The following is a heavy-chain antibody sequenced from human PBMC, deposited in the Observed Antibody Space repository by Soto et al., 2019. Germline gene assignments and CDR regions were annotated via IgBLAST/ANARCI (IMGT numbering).Heavy chain of an antibody. Sequence: GGSLRLSCAASGFTFSSYAMSWVRQAPGKGLEWVSGISWNSGSIGYADSVKGRFTISRDNAKNSLYLQMNSLRAEDTALYYCAKSSGGSVPAAFDDYWGQGTLVTVSS. CDR2: ISWNSGSI. D-gene: IGHD2-2*01. CDR3: AKSSGGSVPAAFDDY. J-gene: IGHJ4*02. V-gene: IGHV3-9*01. CDR1: GFTFSSYA.